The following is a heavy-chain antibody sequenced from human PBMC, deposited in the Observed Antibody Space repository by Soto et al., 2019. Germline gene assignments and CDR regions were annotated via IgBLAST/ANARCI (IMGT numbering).Heavy chain of an antibody. Sequence: QVQLVQSGAEVTKPGASVRVSCIASGFTLSNYYMHWVRQAPGQGLEWMGTINPSVGTTDYAQKLQGRVTMTRDTSTSTVYMELSSLRSDDTAVYYCAKSGGFGVVIGYFDFWGQGSRVTVSS. V-gene: IGHV1-46*03. CDR3: AKSGGFGVVIGYFDF. CDR1: GFTLSNYY. CDR2: INPSVGTT. D-gene: IGHD3-3*01. J-gene: IGHJ4*02.